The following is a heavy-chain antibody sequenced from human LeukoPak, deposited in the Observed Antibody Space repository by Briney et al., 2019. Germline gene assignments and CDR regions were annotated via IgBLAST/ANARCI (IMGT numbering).Heavy chain of an antibody. Sequence: AGGSLRLSCAASGFTFSSYAMSWVRQAPGKGLEWVSAISGSGGSTYYADSVKGRFTISRDNSKNTLYLQMNSLRAEDTAVYYCAKVFDYDILTGYYGDYHFDYWGQGTLVTVSS. D-gene: IGHD3-9*01. CDR2: ISGSGGST. J-gene: IGHJ4*02. CDR3: AKVFDYDILTGYYGDYHFDY. V-gene: IGHV3-23*01. CDR1: GFTFSSYA.